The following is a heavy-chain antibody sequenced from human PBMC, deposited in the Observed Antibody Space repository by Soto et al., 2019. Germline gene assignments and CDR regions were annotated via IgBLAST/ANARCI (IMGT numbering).Heavy chain of an antibody. D-gene: IGHD3-3*01. V-gene: IGHV4-59*01. CDR1: GGSISSYY. J-gene: IGHJ5*02. CDR2: IYYSGST. CDR3: ARAREPWSGLRFDP. Sequence: QVQLQESGPGLVKPSETLSLTCTVSGGSISSYYWSWIRQPPGKGLEWIGYIYYSGSTNYNPSLKSRVTISVDTSKNQFSLKLSSVTAADTAVYYCARAREPWSGLRFDPWGQGTLVTVSS.